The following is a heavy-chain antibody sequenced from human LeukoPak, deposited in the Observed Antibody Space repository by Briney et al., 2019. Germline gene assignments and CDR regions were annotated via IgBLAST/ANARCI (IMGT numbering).Heavy chain of an antibody. CDR2: IYYGGST. CDR1: GGSISPYY. D-gene: IGHD6-13*01. CDR3: ARGSSSWHIPQDY. J-gene: IGHJ4*02. Sequence: PSETLSLTCSISGGSISPYYWTWVRQSPGKGLEWIGYIYYGGSTNYNPSLKSRVTISIDTSETQFSLRLTSVTAADTAVYYCARGSSSWHIPQDYWGQGALVTVSS. V-gene: IGHV4-59*01.